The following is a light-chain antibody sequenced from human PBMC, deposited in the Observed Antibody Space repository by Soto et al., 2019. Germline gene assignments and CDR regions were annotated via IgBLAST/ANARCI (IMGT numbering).Light chain of an antibody. CDR2: DAS. V-gene: IGKV3-11*01. CDR3: QQRSNWPWT. CDR1: QSVSSY. J-gene: IGKJ1*01. Sequence: IVLTQSPATLSLSPGERATLSCRASQSVSSYLAWYQQKPGQAPRLLIYDASNRATGIPARFSGSGSGTDLTLTISSLEPEDFEVYYCQQRSNWPWTFGQGTKVDIK.